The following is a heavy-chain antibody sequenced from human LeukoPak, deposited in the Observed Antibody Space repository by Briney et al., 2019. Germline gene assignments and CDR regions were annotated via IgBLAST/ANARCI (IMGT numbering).Heavy chain of an antibody. CDR2: ISSSGSTI. CDR3: ARETDRDYYFDY. CDR1: GFTFSDYY. V-gene: IGHV3-11*04. J-gene: IGHJ4*02. Sequence: GGSLRLSCAVSGFTFSDYYMSWVRQAPGKGLEWVSYISSSGSTIYYADSVKGRFTTSRDNAKNSLYLQMNSLTAEDTAVYYCARETDRDYYFDYWGQGTLVTVSS. D-gene: IGHD5-24*01.